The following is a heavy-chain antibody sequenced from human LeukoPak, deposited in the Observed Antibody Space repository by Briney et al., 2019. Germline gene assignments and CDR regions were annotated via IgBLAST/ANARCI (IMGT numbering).Heavy chain of an antibody. D-gene: IGHD1-26*01. J-gene: IGHJ4*02. Sequence: SVKVSCKASGGTFSSYAISWVRQAPGQGLEWMGGIIPIFGTANYAQKFQGRVTITTDESTSTAYMELSSLRCEDTAVYYCAGGPLVGAIWYWGQGTLVTVSS. CDR2: IIPIFGTA. CDR3: AGGPLVGAIWY. V-gene: IGHV1-69*05. CDR1: GGTFSSYA.